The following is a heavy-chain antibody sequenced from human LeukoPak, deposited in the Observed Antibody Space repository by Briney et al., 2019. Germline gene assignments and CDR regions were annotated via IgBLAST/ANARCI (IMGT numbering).Heavy chain of an antibody. J-gene: IGHJ5*02. D-gene: IGHD2-2*01. Sequence: SVKVSCKASGGTFSSYAISWVRQAPGQGLEWMGGIIPIFGTANYAQKFQGRVTITADESTSTAYMGLSSLRSEDTAVYYCARGYQLLSSWFDPWGQGTLVTVSS. CDR2: IIPIFGTA. V-gene: IGHV1-69*13. CDR3: ARGYQLLSSWFDP. CDR1: GGTFSSYA.